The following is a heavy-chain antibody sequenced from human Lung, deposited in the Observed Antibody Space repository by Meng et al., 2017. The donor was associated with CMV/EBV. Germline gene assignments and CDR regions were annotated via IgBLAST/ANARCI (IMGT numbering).Heavy chain of an antibody. V-gene: IGHV2-5*08. J-gene: IGHJ5*01. CDR1: GSGFIFSKLW. CDR3: VYSTVRRILRRYFFDS. CDR2: IYWDDGD. D-gene: IGHD3-9*01. Sequence: ESGGGLVKPGGSLRLSCTGSGSGFIFSKLWINWLRQPPGKTLEWLGLIYWDDGDLYNPSLRPGVTITKDTSKNQVVLTLPNVGPADTATYFCVYSTVRRILRRYFFDSWGQGTLVTVSS.